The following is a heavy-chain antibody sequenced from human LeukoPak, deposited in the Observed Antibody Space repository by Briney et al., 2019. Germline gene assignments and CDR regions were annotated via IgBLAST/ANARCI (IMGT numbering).Heavy chain of an antibody. CDR1: GGSISSYY. J-gene: IGHJ4*02. D-gene: IGHD2-8*02. CDR3: ARIGDTGGYFNY. CDR2: ICYSGST. Sequence: SETLSLTCTVSGGSISSYYWSWIRQPPGKGLEWIGYICYSGSTNYNPSLKSRVTISVDTSKNQFSLRLSSVTAADTAVYYCARIGDTGGYFNYWGQGTLVTVSS. V-gene: IGHV4-59*01.